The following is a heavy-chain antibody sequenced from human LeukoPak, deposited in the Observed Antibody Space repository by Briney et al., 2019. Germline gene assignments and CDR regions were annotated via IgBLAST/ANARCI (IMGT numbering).Heavy chain of an antibody. CDR3: ARVSPALSRPGYYYMDV. D-gene: IGHD1-1*01. Sequence: GGSLRLSCAASGFTFSDYYMSWIRQAPGKGLEWVSYISSSSSTIYYADSVKGRFTISRDNAKNSLYLQMNSLRAEDTAVYYCARVSPALSRPGYYYMDVWGKGTTVTVSS. V-gene: IGHV3-11*04. CDR2: ISSSSSTI. CDR1: GFTFSDYY. J-gene: IGHJ6*03.